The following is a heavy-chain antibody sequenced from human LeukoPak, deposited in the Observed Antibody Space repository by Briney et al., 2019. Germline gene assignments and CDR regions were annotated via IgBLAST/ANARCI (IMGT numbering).Heavy chain of an antibody. J-gene: IGHJ3*02. V-gene: IGHV1-2*02. D-gene: IGHD6-13*01. CDR3: ARLLIAESRI. CDR1: GGTFSSYA. Sequence: ASVKVSCKASGGTFSSYAISWVRQAPGQGLEWMGWINPNSGGTNYAQKFQGRVTMTRDTSISTAYMELSRLRSDDTAVYYCARLLIAESRIWGQGTMVTVSS. CDR2: INPNSGGT.